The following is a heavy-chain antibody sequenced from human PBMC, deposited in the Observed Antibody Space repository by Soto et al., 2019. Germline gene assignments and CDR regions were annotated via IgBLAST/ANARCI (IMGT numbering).Heavy chain of an antibody. CDR1: GGTFSSYA. J-gene: IGHJ5*02. D-gene: IGHD3-9*01. CDR2: IIPIFGTA. Sequence: EASVKVSCKASGGTFSSYAISWVRQAPGQGLEWMGGIIPIFGTANYAQKFQGRVTITADESTSTAYMELSSLRSEDTAVYYCARGGYDILTGYSPNNWFDPWGQGTLVTVSS. CDR3: ARGGYDILTGYSPNNWFDP. V-gene: IGHV1-69*13.